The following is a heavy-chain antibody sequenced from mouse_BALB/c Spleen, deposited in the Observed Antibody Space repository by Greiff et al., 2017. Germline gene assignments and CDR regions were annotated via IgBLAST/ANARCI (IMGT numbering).Heavy chain of an antibody. D-gene: IGHD2-2*01. CDR2: INPYNDGT. J-gene: IGHJ4*01. CDR3: ASFGYDGAMDY. CDR1: GYTFTSYV. Sequence: LVESGPELVKPGASVKMSCKASGYTFTSYVMHWVKQKPGQGLEWIGYINPYNDGTKYNEKFKGKATLTSDKSSSTAYMELSSLTSEDSAVYYCASFGYDGAMDYWGQGTSVTVSS. V-gene: IGHV1-14*01.